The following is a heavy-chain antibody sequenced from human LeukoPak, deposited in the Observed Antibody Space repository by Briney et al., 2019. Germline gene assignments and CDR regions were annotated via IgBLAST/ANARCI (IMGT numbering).Heavy chain of an antibody. V-gene: IGHV3-21*04. D-gene: IGHD5-18*01. Sequence: GGSLRLSCAASGFTFSSYSMNWVRQAPGKGLERVSSISSSSSYIYYADSVKGRFTISRDNSKNTLYLQMNSLRAEDTAVYYCAKGGQLWLPYWGQGTLVTVSS. CDR2: ISSSSSYI. CDR1: GFTFSSYS. CDR3: AKGGQLWLPY. J-gene: IGHJ4*02.